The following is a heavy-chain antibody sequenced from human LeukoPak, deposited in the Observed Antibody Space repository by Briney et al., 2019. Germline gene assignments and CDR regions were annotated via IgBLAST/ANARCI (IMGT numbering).Heavy chain of an antibody. Sequence: SVKVSCKASGGTFSSYTISWVRQAPGQGLEWMGRIIPIFGTANYAQKFQGRVTITTDESTSTAYMELSSLRSEDTAVYYCARPGDYSPAWDYWGQGTLVTVSS. CDR1: GGTFSSYT. V-gene: IGHV1-69*05. D-gene: IGHD4-17*01. CDR2: IIPIFGTA. J-gene: IGHJ4*02. CDR3: ARPGDYSPAWDY.